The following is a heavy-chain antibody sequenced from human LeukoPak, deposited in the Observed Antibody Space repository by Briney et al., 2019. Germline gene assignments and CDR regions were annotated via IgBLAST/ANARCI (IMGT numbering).Heavy chain of an antibody. CDR3: ARGQVGAASSLPQNYYYYGMDV. CDR2: IIPIFGTA. J-gene: IGHJ6*02. Sequence: GASVNVSCKASGGTFSIYAISWVRPAPGQGLEWMGGIIPIFGTANYAQKFQGRVTITADESTSTAYMELSSLRSEDTAVYYCARGQVGAASSLPQNYYYYGMDVWGQGTTVTVSS. CDR1: GGTFSIYA. D-gene: IGHD6-13*01. V-gene: IGHV1-69*13.